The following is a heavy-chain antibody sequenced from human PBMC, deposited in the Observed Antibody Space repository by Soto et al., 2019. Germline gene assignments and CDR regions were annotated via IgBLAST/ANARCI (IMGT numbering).Heavy chain of an antibody. CDR2: INHSGST. D-gene: IGHD2-8*02. J-gene: IGHJ4*02. CDR1: GGSFSGYY. Sequence: QVQLQQWGAGLLKPSETLSLTCAVYGGSFSGYYWTWIRQTPGTGLEWIGEINHSGSTNYNPSVKSRVTISVDTSKNQFSLKLTSVTAADTAVYYCARDKITGRFDYWGQGTRVSVSS. CDR3: ARDKITGRFDY. V-gene: IGHV4-34*01.